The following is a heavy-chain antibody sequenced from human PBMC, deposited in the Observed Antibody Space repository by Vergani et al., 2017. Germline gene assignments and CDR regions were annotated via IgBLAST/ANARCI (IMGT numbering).Heavy chain of an antibody. Sequence: EVQLVESGGGLVKPGGSLRLSCAASGFTFSNAWMSWVRQAPGKGLEWVGRIKSKTDGGTTDYAAPVKGRFTISRDDSKNTLYLQMNSLKTEDTAVYYCTTDQVTARRRYFDWFRGYWGQGTLVTVSS. D-gene: IGHD3-9*01. CDR1: GFTFSNAW. J-gene: IGHJ4*02. CDR2: IKSKTDGGTT. V-gene: IGHV3-15*01. CDR3: TTDQVTARRRYFDWFRGY.